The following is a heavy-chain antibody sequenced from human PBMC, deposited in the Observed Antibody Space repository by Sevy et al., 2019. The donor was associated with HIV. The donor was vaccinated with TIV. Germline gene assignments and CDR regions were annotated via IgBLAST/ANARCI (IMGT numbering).Heavy chain of an antibody. Sequence: GGALRLSCAASGFTFRSFGLPWVRQAPGKGLEGVAVLWFDGSNTYYADPVKGRFTIPGDIAKNTLHLQMNSLRAEDTAVYYCARDLEFYDSGDYGPAFMPDFWGHGTLVTVSS. CDR2: LWFDGSNT. V-gene: IGHV3-33*01. J-gene: IGHJ4*01. D-gene: IGHD4-17*01. CDR1: GFTFRSFG. CDR3: ARDLEFYDSGDYGPAFMPDF.